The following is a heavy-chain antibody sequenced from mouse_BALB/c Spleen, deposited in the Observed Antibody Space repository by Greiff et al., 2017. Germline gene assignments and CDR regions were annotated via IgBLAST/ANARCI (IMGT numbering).Heavy chain of an antibody. J-gene: IGHJ4*01. CDR3: TRGREMDY. CDR1: GYTFTSYW. V-gene: IGHV1S22*01. Sequence: LQQPGSELVRPGASVKLSCKASGYTFTSYWMHWVKQRPGQGLEWIGNIYPGSGSTNYDEKFKSKATLTVDTSSSTAYMQLSSLTSEDSAVYYCTRGREMDYWGQGTSVTVSS. CDR2: IYPGSGST.